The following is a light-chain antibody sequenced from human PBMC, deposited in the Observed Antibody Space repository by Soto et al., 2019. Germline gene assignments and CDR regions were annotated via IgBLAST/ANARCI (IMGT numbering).Light chain of an antibody. CDR3: QHYNSYSEA. CDR1: QGVTTW. J-gene: IGKJ1*01. Sequence: IHMTHSPSSVSASLGDIVTISFRASQGVTTWLAWYQQKPGRAPKLLIYAASTLQSGVPSRFSGSGSGTDFTLTISSLQPDDFATYYCQHYNSYSEAFGQGTKVDIK. CDR2: AAS. V-gene: IGKV1D-16*01.